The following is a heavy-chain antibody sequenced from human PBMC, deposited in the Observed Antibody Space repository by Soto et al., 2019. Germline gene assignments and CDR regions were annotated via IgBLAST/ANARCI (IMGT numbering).Heavy chain of an antibody. J-gene: IGHJ4*02. D-gene: IGHD2-2*01. CDR1: GFTFSSYE. Sequence: VGSLRLSCAASGFTFSSYEMNWVRQAPGKGLEWVSYISSSGSTIYYADSVKGRFTISRDNAKNSLYLQMNSLRAEDTAVYYCAKDHHIVVVPAAIWKNLGHYYFDYWGQGKLVTVTS. CDR2: ISSSGSTI. CDR3: AKDHHIVVVPAAIWKNLGHYYFDY. V-gene: IGHV3-48*03.